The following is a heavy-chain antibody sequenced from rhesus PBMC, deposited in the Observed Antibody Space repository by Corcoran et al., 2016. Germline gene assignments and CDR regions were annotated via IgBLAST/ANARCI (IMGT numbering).Heavy chain of an antibody. V-gene: IGHV4-127*01. CDR2: IYGGSGST. J-gene: IGHJ4*01. Sequence: QVQLQESGPGLVKPSETRSLTCAVSGYSISRVYVWGWLRQPPGKGLEWIAQIYGGSGSTDYNPSRKSRGTGSKDTSKNQFSLKLSSVTAADTAVYYCARTALRSCFDYWGQGVLVTVSS. D-gene: IGHD2-15*01. CDR3: ARTALRSCFDY. CDR1: GYSISRVYV.